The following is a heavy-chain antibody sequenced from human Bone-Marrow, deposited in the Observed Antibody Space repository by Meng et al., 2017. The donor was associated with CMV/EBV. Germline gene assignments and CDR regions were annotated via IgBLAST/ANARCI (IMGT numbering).Heavy chain of an antibody. V-gene: IGHV3-21*01. CDR3: AIEPRISIIVAAVY. CDR1: GFTFSSYN. CDR2: ISSSSSYI. D-gene: IGHD3-22*01. Sequence: GESLKISCAASGFTFSSYNMNWVRQAPGKGLEWVSSISSSSSYIYYGDSVKGRFTISRDNAKNSLYLQMNSLRAEDTAVYYCAIEPRISIIVAAVYWGPGTLVTVSS. J-gene: IGHJ4*02.